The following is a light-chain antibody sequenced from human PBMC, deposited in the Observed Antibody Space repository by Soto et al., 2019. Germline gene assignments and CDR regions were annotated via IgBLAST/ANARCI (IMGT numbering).Light chain of an antibody. CDR2: GAS. V-gene: IGKV3-15*01. CDR3: QQYNNWPPIT. J-gene: IGKJ5*01. Sequence: DIVLTQSPGTLSLSPGERATLSCRASQSVSSDLAWYQQKPGQAPRLLIYGASTRATGIPARFSGSGSGTEFSLTISSLQSEDFALYYCQQYNNWPPITFGQGTRLE. CDR1: QSVSSD.